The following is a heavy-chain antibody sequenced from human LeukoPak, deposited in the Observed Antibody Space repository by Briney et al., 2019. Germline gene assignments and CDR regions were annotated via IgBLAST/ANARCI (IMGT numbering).Heavy chain of an antibody. D-gene: IGHD3-22*01. J-gene: IGHJ3*02. CDR3: ARPSGGYYYDSSGPYRALGAFDI. CDR1: GYSFTSYW. CDR2: IYPGDSDT. Sequence: GESLKISCKGSGYSFTSYWIGWVRQMPGKGLEWVGIIYPGDSDTRYSPSFQGQVTISADKSISTAYLQWSSLKASDTAMYYCARPSGGYYYDSSGPYRALGAFDIWGQGTMVTVSS. V-gene: IGHV5-51*06.